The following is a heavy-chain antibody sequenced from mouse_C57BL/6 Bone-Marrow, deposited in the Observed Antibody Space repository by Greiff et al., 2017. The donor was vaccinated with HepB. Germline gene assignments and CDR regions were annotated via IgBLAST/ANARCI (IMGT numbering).Heavy chain of an antibody. J-gene: IGHJ1*03. D-gene: IGHD2-14*01. CDR2: IDPEDGET. V-gene: IGHV14-2*01. CDR1: GFNIKDYY. Sequence: VQLQQSGAELVKPGASVKLSCTASGFNIKDYYMRWVKQRTEQGLEWIGRIDPEDGETKYAPKFQGKATITADTSSNTAYLQLSSLTSEDTAVYYCARRYYGYFDVWGTGTTVTVSS. CDR3: ARRYYGYFDV.